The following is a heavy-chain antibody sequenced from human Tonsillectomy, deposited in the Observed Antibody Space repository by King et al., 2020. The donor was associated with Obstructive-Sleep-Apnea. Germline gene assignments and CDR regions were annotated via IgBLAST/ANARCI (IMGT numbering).Heavy chain of an antibody. J-gene: IGHJ4*02. V-gene: IGHV1-46*01. CDR2: INPSGGST. D-gene: IGHD2-15*01. CDR3: AREGYCSGGSFYYFDY. Sequence: VQLVQSGAEVRKPGASVKVSCKASGYTFTSYYMHWVRQAPEQGLEWMGIINPSGGSTSYAQKLQGRVTMTRDTSTSTVYMELSSIRSEDTAVYYCAREGYCSGGSFYYFDYCGQGIVVTVSS. CDR1: GYTFTSYY.